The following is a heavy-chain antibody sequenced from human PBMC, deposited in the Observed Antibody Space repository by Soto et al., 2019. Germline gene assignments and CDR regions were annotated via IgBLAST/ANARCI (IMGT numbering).Heavy chain of an antibody. CDR2: ISYDGSNK. Sequence: PGGSLRLSCAASGFTFSSYGMHWVRQAPGKGLEWVAVISYDGSNKYYADSVKGRFTISRDNSKNTLYLQMNSLRAEDTAVYYCAKDSGYSHAYYYYGMDVWGQGTTVTVSS. D-gene: IGHD5-18*01. CDR3: AKDSGYSHAYYYYGMDV. CDR1: GFTFSSYG. J-gene: IGHJ6*02. V-gene: IGHV3-30*18.